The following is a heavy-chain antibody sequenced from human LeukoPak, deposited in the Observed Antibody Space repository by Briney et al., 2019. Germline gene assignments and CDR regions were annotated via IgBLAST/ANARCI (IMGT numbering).Heavy chain of an antibody. D-gene: IGHD3-3*01. CDR2: IRYGGSNK. V-gene: IGHV3-30*02. CDR1: GFTFSSYC. J-gene: IGHJ4*02. Sequence: GSLRLSCAASGFTFSSYCMHWVRQAPVKGLGWVAFIRYGGSNKYYADSVKGRFTISRDNSKNTLYLQMNSLRAEDTAVYYCAKGTSSGFWSGYPDYWGQGTLVTVSS. CDR3: AKGTSSGFWSGYPDY.